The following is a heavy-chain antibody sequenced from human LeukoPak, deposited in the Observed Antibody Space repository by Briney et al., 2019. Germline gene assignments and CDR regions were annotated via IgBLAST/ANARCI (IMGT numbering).Heavy chain of an antibody. J-gene: IGHJ4*02. CDR1: AFTFNNYD. CDR3: AKDSGSYYTSDY. CDR2: IRYDGSNK. D-gene: IGHD3-10*01. V-gene: IGHV3-30*02. Sequence: GGSLRLSCAASAFTFNNYDMHWIREAPGKGLEWVAFIRYDGSNKYYADFVEGRFTISRDNSKNTLCLLMNSLRAEDTAVYYCAKDSGSYYTSDYWGQGTLVTVSS.